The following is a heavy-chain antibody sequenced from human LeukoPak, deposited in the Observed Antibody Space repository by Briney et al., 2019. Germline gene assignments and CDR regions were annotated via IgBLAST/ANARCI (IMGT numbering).Heavy chain of an antibody. Sequence: GGSLRLSCSASGFTFSTCFMHWVGQAPGKGLEYVSAISSNGGSTYYADSVKGRFTISRDNSKNTLYLQMSSLRAEDTAVYHCVKDDSYYYDSSGYPHWGQGTLVTVSS. CDR1: GFTFSTCF. V-gene: IGHV3-64D*09. J-gene: IGHJ4*02. CDR2: ISSNGGST. CDR3: VKDDSYYYDSSGYPH. D-gene: IGHD3-22*01.